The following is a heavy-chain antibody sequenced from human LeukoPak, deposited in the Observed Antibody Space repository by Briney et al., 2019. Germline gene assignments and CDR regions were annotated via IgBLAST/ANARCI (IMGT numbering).Heavy chain of an antibody. V-gene: IGHV1-69*05. CDR3: ARDGYSSSWYGSYWFDP. D-gene: IGHD6-13*01. CDR1: GGTFSSYA. CDR2: IIPIFGTA. Sequence: GSSVKVSCKASGGTFSSYAISWVRQAPGQGLEWMGRIIPIFGTANYAQKFQGRVTITTDGSTSTAYMELSSLRSEDTAVYYCARDGYSSSWYGSYWFDPWGQGTLVTVSS. J-gene: IGHJ5*02.